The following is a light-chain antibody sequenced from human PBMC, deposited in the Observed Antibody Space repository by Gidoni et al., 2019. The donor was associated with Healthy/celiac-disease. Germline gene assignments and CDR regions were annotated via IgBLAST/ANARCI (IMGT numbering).Light chain of an antibody. J-gene: IGKJ2*01. CDR2: DAS. CDR1: QSVSSY. V-gene: IGKV3-11*01. Sequence: EIVLTPSPATLSLSPGERATLSCRASQSVSSYLAWYQQKPGQAHRRLIYDASNRATGIPARFSGSGSVTDFALTISSLEPEDFAVYYCQQRSNWPYTFGQGTKLEIK. CDR3: QQRSNWPYT.